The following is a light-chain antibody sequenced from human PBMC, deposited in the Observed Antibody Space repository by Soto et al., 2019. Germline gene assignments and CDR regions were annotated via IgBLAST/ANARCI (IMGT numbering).Light chain of an antibody. Sequence: DIVMTQTPLSLPVTPGEPASISCRSSQSLLDSDNGNIYLDWYLQKRGQSPQLLIYTLSYRAFGVQDRFSGSGSGTDVPLKISRVEAEDVGVYYCMQRIAFPFTFGQGTKLEI. CDR2: TLS. CDR3: MQRIAFPFT. V-gene: IGKV2-40*01. J-gene: IGKJ2*01. CDR1: QSLLDSDNGNIY.